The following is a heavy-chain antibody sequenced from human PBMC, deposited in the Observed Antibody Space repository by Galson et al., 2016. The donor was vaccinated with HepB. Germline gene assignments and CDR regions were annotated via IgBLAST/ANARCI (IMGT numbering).Heavy chain of an antibody. D-gene: IGHD5-12*01. Sequence: SLRLSCAASKFTFSDYSMNWVRQAPGKGPEWLAYIDNRGRTIYYADSVKGRFTISRDNGKNSLFLQMNSLRAEDTAVYYCARDADRGWSWDDWGLGTLVAVSS. CDR1: KFTFSDYS. V-gene: IGHV3-11*04. CDR3: ARDADRGWSWDD. CDR2: IDNRGRTI. J-gene: IGHJ4*02.